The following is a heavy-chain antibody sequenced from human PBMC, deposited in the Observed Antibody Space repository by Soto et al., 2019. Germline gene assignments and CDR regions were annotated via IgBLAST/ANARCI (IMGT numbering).Heavy chain of an antibody. CDR3: ARHRFNYYDNTVYYYFDY. V-gene: IGHV1-18*04. D-gene: IGHD3-22*01. CDR1: GYTLTSYG. Sequence: ASVKVSCKASGYTLTSYGISWVRQAPGQGXEWMGWISGHNGNTNHPQSLQGRVTMTTDTSRNTAYMELRSLRSDDTAVYYCARHRFNYYDNTVYYYFDYWGQGTLVTVSS. J-gene: IGHJ4*02. CDR2: ISGHNGNT.